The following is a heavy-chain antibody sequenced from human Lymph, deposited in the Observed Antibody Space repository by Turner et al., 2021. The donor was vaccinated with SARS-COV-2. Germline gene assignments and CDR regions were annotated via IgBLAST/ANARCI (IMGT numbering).Heavy chain of an antibody. CDR1: GYTFTRYD. Sequence: VQLVQSGAEVRKPGASVRGSCVASGYTFTRYDINWVRKATGQGLEWMGWMDPNSGNTGYAQKFQGRVTMTSNTSISTAYMELSSLRSEDTAVYYCASAAQLKFWFDPWGQGTLVTVSS. D-gene: IGHD6-25*01. J-gene: IGHJ5*02. CDR2: MDPNSGNT. CDR3: ASAAQLKFWFDP. V-gene: IGHV1-8*01.